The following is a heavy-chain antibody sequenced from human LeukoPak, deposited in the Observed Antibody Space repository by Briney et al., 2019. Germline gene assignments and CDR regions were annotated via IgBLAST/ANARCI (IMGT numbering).Heavy chain of an antibody. V-gene: IGHV3-74*01. D-gene: IGHD3-10*01. J-gene: IGHJ3*02. Sequence: GGSLRLSCAASGFTFSSYWMHWVRQVPGKGLVWVSRINIDVSSTSYADSVKGRFTISRDNAKNTLYVHMNSLRAEDTAVYYCSTGSGHAFDIWGRGTMVTVSS. CDR3: STGSGHAFDI. CDR1: GFTFSSYW. CDR2: INIDVSST.